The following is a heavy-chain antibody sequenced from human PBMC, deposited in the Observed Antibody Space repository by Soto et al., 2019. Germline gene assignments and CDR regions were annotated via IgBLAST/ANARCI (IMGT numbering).Heavy chain of an antibody. Sequence: ASVKVSCKASAYIFASYGVSWVRRAPGQALEWMAWISGYSGDTHYAENFQGRVTLTTDTSTSTTYMELRSLTSDDTAVYYCVRDDRTGGQGSYGYFDYWGQGTQVTVSS. J-gene: IGHJ4*02. V-gene: IGHV1-18*01. CDR2: ISGYSGDT. D-gene: IGHD4-17*01. CDR1: AYIFASYG. CDR3: VRDDRTGGQGSYGYFDY.